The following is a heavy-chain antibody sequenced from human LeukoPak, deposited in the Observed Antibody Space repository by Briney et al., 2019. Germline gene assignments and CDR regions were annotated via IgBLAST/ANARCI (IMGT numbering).Heavy chain of an antibody. D-gene: IGHD2-2*01. CDR2: INHSGKN. J-gene: IGHJ5*02. CDR1: GGSFSGYY. V-gene: IGHV4-34*01. CDR3: ARRALTTSPFDP. Sequence: ETLSLTCAVYGGSFSGYYWTWIRQPPGEGLEWIGEINHSGKNNYNPALKSRVTISVDTSKNQFSLKLSSVTAADTAVYYCARRALTTSPFDPWGQGTLVTVSS.